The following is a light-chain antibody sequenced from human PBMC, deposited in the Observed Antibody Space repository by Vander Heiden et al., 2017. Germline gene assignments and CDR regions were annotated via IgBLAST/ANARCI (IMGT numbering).Light chain of an antibody. Sequence: SYELTLPPSVSVSPGQTASIACSGDNVGVNHSCWSQLKPGQSPVLVIYQNRKRPSGIPERFSGSSSGNTATLTISGTQATDEADYFWQAWDTSAVICGGGTKLTVL. CDR3: QAWDTSAVI. CDR1: NVGVNH. CDR2: QNR. V-gene: IGLV3-1*01. J-gene: IGLJ2*01.